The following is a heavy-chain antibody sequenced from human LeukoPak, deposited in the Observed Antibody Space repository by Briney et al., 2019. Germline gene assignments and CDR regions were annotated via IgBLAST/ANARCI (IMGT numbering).Heavy chain of an antibody. J-gene: IGHJ4*02. CDR1: GYTFTSCY. Sequence: GASVKVSCKASGYTFTSCYMHWVRQAPGQGLEWMGIINPSGGSTSYAQKFQGRVTMTRDTSTSTVYMELSSLRSEDTAVYYCAREGSSSGWYFGGADYWGQGTLVTVSS. D-gene: IGHD6-19*01. V-gene: IGHV1-46*01. CDR3: AREGSSSGWYFGGADY. CDR2: INPSGGST.